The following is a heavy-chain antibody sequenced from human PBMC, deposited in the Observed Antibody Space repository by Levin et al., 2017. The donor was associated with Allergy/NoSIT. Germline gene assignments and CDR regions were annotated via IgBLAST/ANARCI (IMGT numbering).Heavy chain of an antibody. J-gene: IGHJ3*02. CDR3: TMEANIVVLPAAGDSFDI. CDR1: GGTFSSNA. V-gene: IGHV1-69*13. D-gene: IGHD2-2*01. Sequence: SVKVSCKTSGGTFSSNALNWVRQAPGQGLEWMGGIRPIFGTADYAQKYQGRVSITADESTGTAYMELSSLRSEDTAMYYCTMEANIVVLPAAGDSFDIWGQGTLVTVSS. CDR2: IRPIFGTA.